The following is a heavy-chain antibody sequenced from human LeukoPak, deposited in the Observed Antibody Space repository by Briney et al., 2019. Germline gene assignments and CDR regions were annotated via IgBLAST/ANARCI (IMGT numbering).Heavy chain of an antibody. CDR2: ISGSGSTL. CDR3: AKMKGHPLPKYYMDV. D-gene: IGHD1-26*01. J-gene: IGHJ6*01. V-gene: IGHV3-48*03. CDR1: GFTFSSYE. Sequence: GGSLRLSCAASGFTFSSYEMNWVRQAPGKGLEWVSYISGSGSTLYYADSVKGRFTISRDNSKNTLYLEMNSLRAEDTAIYYCAKMKGHPLPKYYMDVWGQGTTVTVSS.